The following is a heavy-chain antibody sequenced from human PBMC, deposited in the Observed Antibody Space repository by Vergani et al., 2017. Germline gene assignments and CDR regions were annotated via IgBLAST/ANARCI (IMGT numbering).Heavy chain of an antibody. J-gene: IGHJ6*03. CDR2: IYYDGSNA. Sequence: QGQLVESGGGIVQPGRSLTLSCVASRSTFKTYGMHWVRQAPGKGLEWVGLIYYDGSNAYYADSVKGRFTISRDNSKNPLYLQMSSLRADDTAVYYCARDQVPAAIRLNVGNYMDVWGKGTTVIVSS. CDR3: ARDQVPAAIRLNVGNYMDV. V-gene: IGHV3-33*01. D-gene: IGHD2-2*02. CDR1: RSTFKTYG.